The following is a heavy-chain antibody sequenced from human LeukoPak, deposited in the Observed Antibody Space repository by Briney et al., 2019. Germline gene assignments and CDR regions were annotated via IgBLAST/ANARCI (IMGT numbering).Heavy chain of an antibody. J-gene: IGHJ1*01. CDR3: ARGGTIAARLGY. Sequence: SVKVSCKASGGTFSSYAISWVRQAPGQGLEWMGGIIPIFGTANYAQKFQGRVTITADESTSTAYMELSSLRSEDTAVYYCARGGTIAARLGYWGQGTLVTVSS. CDR1: GGTFSSYA. D-gene: IGHD6-13*01. CDR2: IIPIFGTA. V-gene: IGHV1-69*13.